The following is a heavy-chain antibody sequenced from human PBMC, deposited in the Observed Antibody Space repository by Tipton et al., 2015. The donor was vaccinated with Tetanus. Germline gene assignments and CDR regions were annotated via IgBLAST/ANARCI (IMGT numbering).Heavy chain of an antibody. V-gene: IGHV4-39*01. CDR1: GGSISSSSYY. CDR2: IYYGGST. D-gene: IGHD4-17*01. J-gene: IGHJ3*02. CDR3: ARHDYGDYGAFDI. Sequence: TLSLTCTVSGGSISSSSYYWGWIRQPPGKGLEWIGSIYYGGSTYYNPSLKSRVTISVDTSKNQFSLKLSSVTAADTAVYYCARHDYGDYGAFDIWGQGTMVTGSS.